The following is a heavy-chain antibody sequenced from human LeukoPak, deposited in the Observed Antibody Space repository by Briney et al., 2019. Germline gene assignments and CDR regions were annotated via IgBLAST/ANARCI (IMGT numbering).Heavy chain of an antibody. CDR3: ARDGAGTGQFDY. J-gene: IGHJ4*02. Sequence: SETLSLTCTVSGGSISSGGYYWSWIRQHPGKGQEWIGYIYYIGTTYYNPSLKSRVTISVDTSKNQFSLKLSSVTAADTAVYYCARDGAGTGQFDYWGQGTLVTVSS. CDR2: IYYIGTT. CDR1: GGSISSGGYY. D-gene: IGHD1-14*01. V-gene: IGHV4-31*03.